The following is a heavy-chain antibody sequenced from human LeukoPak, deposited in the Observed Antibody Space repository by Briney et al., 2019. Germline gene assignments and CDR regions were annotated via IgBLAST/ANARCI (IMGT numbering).Heavy chain of an antibody. Sequence: GRSLRLSCAVSGFTFSSHTVHWVRQAPGKGLEWVALISSDGSRQFYSDSVKGRFTISRDNSRNTLDLLMNSLRAEDTAVYYCARDHYSFSSRPWDYKYGMDVWGQGAAVTVSS. CDR3: ARDHYSFSSRPWDYKYGMDV. J-gene: IGHJ6*02. D-gene: IGHD6-13*01. CDR2: ISSDGSRQ. CDR1: GFTFSSHT. V-gene: IGHV3-30*04.